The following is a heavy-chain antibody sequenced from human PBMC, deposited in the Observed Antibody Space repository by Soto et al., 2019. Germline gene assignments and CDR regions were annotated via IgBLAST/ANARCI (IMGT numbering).Heavy chain of an antibody. Sequence: EVQLLESGGGLVQPGGSLRLSCAASGFTFSNFVMSWVRRAPGKGLEWVSAIGGTSGSTYYADSVKGRFTISRDNSKDTLSLHINSLGAEDTALYYCAKMRGDGYFDLWGRGTLVTVSS. CDR3: AKMRGDGYFDL. CDR1: GFTFSNFV. CDR2: IGGTSGST. V-gene: IGHV3-23*01. J-gene: IGHJ2*01. D-gene: IGHD7-27*01.